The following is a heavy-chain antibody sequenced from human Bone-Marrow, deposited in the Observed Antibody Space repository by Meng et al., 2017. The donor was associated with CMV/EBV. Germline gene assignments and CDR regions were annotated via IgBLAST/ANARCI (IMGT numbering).Heavy chain of an antibody. CDR2: IYYSGST. V-gene: IGHV4-39*07. Sequence: GSLRLSCTVSGGSISRSSYYWGWIRQPPGKGLEWIGGIYYSGSTYYNPSLKSRVTISVDTSKNQFSLKLSSVTAADTAVYYCARVGYYYGMDVWGQGTTVTVSS. CDR3: ARVGYYYGMDV. J-gene: IGHJ6*02. CDR1: GGSISRSSYY.